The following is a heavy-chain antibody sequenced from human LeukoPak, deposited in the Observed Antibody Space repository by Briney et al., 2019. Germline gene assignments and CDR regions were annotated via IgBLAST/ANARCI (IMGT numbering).Heavy chain of an antibody. CDR3: AREGYSSSYVDY. D-gene: IGHD6-13*01. CDR1: GDNVSSNSAA. Sequence: PSQTLSLTCAISGDNVSSNSAAWNWIRQSPSRDLEWLGRTYYRSKWYNDYAVSVKSRITINPDTSKNQFSLQLNSLTPEDTAVYYCAREGYSSSYVDYWGQGTLVTVSS. CDR2: TYYRSKWYN. V-gene: IGHV6-1*01. J-gene: IGHJ4*02.